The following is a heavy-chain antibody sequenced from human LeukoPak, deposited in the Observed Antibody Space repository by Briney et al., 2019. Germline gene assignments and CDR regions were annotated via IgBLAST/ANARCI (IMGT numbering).Heavy chain of an antibody. CDR2: MNPNSGNT. Sequence: ASVKVSRKASGYTFTSYDINWVRQATGQGLEWMGWMNPNSGNTGYAQKFQGRVTMTRNTSISTAYMELSSLRSEDTAVYYCARGEYEAIFGVVYYYYGMDVWGQGTTVTVSS. D-gene: IGHD3-3*01. CDR3: ARGEYEAIFGVVYYYYGMDV. V-gene: IGHV1-8*01. J-gene: IGHJ6*02. CDR1: GYTFTSYD.